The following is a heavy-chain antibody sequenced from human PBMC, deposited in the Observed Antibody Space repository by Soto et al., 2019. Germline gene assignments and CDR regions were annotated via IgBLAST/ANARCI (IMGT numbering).Heavy chain of an antibody. Sequence: SETLSLTCTVSGGSISSGDYYWGWLRQPPGKGLEWIGYIYYSGSTYYNPSLKSRVTISVDTSKNQFSLKVSSVTAADTAVYYCARDTHFRIAARRDYYYYYGMDVWGQGTTVTVSS. J-gene: IGHJ6*02. CDR2: IYYSGST. CDR3: ARDTHFRIAARRDYYYYYGMDV. V-gene: IGHV4-30-4*01. D-gene: IGHD6-6*01. CDR1: GGSISSGDYY.